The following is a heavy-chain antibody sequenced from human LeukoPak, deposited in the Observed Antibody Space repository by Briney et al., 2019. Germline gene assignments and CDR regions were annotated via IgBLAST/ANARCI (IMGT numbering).Heavy chain of an antibody. J-gene: IGHJ4*02. CDR2: IWYDGSNN. CDR1: GFTFSSYG. Sequence: GGSLRLSCAASGFTFSSYGMHWVRQAPGKGLEWVAVIWYDGSNNYYADSVKGRFTISRDNSKNTLYLQMNSLRAEDTAVYYCARDWYDILTGYYNDYFDYWGQGTLVTVSS. CDR3: ARDWYDILTGYYNDYFDY. D-gene: IGHD3-9*01. V-gene: IGHV3-33*01.